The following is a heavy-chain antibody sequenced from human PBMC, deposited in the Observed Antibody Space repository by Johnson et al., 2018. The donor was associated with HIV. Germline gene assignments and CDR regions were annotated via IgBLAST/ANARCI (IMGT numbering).Heavy chain of an antibody. CDR2: VSAGGDNT. V-gene: IGHV3-23*04. CDR1: GFTVSSNY. D-gene: IGHD3-22*01. J-gene: IGHJ3*02. Sequence: VQLVESGGGVVQPGRSLRLSCAASGFTVSSNYMNWVRQTPGKGLAWVSAVSAGGDNTYYADSVEGRFTISRDNSKNTLYLQMNSLRAEDTALYYCARDLGSGYNDAFDIWGQGTMVTISS. CDR3: ARDLGSGYNDAFDI.